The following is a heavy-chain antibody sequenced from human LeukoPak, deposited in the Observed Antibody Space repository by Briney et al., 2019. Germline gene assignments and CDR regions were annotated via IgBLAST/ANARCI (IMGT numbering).Heavy chain of an antibody. D-gene: IGHD1-26*01. V-gene: IGHV3-30*03. J-gene: IGHJ6*03. CDR3: ARDGLVGATLYYYYYYMDV. Sequence: GGSLRLSCSASGFTFSSYGMHWVRQAPGKGLEWVAVISYDGSNKYYADSVKGRFTIPRDNSKNTLYLQMNSLRAEDTAVYYCARDGLVGATLYYYYYYMDVWGKGTTVTVSS. CDR2: ISYDGSNK. CDR1: GFTFSSYG.